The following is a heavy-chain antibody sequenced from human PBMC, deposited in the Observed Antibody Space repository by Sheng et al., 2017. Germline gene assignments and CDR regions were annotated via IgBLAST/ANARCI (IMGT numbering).Heavy chain of an antibody. CDR3: TTEPPDYCSSTSCYTRDY. CDR2: IKSKTDGGTT. V-gene: IGHV3-15*01. J-gene: IGHJ4*01. CDR1: GFTFSNAW. Sequence: EVQLVESGGGLVKPGGSLRLSCAASGFTFSNAWMSWVRQAPGKGLEWVGRIKSKTDGGTTDYAAPVKGRFTISRDDSKNTLYLQMNSLKTEDTAVYYCTTEPPDYCSSTSCYTRDYWGRGTRRHRLL. D-gene: IGHD2-2*02.